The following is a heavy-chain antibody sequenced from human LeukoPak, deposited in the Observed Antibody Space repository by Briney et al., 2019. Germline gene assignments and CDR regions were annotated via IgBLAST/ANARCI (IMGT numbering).Heavy chain of an antibody. D-gene: IGHD1-1*01. Sequence: SETLSLTCTVSGYSINSGYYWGWIRQPPGKGLEWIAIIHHSGSTYYNPSLKSRVTISVDTSKNQFSLKLSSVTAADTAVYYCARVTGTTGIIGAFDIWGQGTMVTVSS. V-gene: IGHV4-38-2*02. CDR1: GYSINSGYY. CDR2: IHHSGST. CDR3: ARVTGTTGIIGAFDI. J-gene: IGHJ3*02.